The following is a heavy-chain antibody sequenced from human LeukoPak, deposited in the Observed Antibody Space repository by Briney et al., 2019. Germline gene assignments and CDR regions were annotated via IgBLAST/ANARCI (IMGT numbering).Heavy chain of an antibody. Sequence: PGGSLRLSCAASGFTFSSYAMHWVRQAPGKGLEWVAVISYDGSNKYYADSVKGRFTISRDNAKNSLFLQMNSLRDEDTAVYYCAREAFFYDSSAYYRFDDWGQGTLVTVSS. V-gene: IGHV3-30-3*01. CDR2: ISYDGSNK. CDR1: GFTFSSYA. D-gene: IGHD3-22*01. J-gene: IGHJ4*02. CDR3: AREAFFYDSSAYYRFDD.